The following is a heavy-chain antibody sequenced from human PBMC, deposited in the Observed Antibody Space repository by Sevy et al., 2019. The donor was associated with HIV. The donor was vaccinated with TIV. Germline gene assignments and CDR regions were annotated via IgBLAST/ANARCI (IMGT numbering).Heavy chain of an antibody. V-gene: IGHV3-49*04. CDR2: VKNKARGGTL. Sequence: GGSLRLSCTASGFSFGDYAMNWVRQAPGKGLEWVAFVKNKARGGTLVHAGFVKGRFTISREDSKSIVYLQMNDLGTEDTGVYYCTRWKGAHSIFDYWGQGALVTVSS. CDR1: GFSFGDYA. J-gene: IGHJ4*02. CDR3: TRWKGAHSIFDY. D-gene: IGHD1-1*01.